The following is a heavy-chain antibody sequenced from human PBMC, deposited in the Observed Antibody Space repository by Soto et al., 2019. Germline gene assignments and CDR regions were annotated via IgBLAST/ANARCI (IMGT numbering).Heavy chain of an antibody. CDR2: IYYSGST. Sequence: LCGGSISSGGYYWSWIRQHPGKGLEWIGYIYYSGSTYYNPSLKSRVTISVDTSKNQFSLKLSSVTAADTAVYYCARGGQRVGGVLGYWGQGTLVTVSS. J-gene: IGHJ4*02. CDR3: ARGGQRVGGVLGY. V-gene: IGHV4-31*02. D-gene: IGHD2-8*02. CDR1: GGSISSGGYY.